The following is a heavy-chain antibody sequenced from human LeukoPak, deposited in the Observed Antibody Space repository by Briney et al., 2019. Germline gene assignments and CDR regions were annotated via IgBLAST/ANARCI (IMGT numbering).Heavy chain of an antibody. J-gene: IGHJ5*02. CDR1: GGSVSSGDYF. CDR2: IYYSGST. Sequence: SETLSLTCTVSGGSVSSGDYFWSWIRQPPGKGLEWIGYIYYSGSTNYNPSLKSRVTISVDTSKNQLSLKLTSATAADASVYYCARHSGLRSPFDPWGQGTLVTVSS. V-gene: IGHV4-61*08. CDR3: ARHSGLRSPFDP. D-gene: IGHD3-3*01.